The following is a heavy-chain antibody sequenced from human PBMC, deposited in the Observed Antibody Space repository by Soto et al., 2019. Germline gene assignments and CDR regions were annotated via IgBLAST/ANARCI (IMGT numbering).Heavy chain of an antibody. V-gene: IGHV2-5*02. CDR3: AHHPYYGLGTYSFDY. CDR2: IYWDDDK. Sequence: QITLKESGPTLVKPTQTLTLTCTFSGFSLSTSGVGVGWIRQPPGKALEWLAVIYWDDDKRYSSTLKSRLTIIKDTTKNQVVLTMTNMDPVDTATYYCAHHPYYGLGTYSFDYWGQGILVTFSS. D-gene: IGHD3-10*01. J-gene: IGHJ4*02. CDR1: GFSLSTSGVG.